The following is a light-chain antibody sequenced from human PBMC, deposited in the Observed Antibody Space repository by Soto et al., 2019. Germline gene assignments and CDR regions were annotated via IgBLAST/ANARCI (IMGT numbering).Light chain of an antibody. J-gene: IGLJ2*01. V-gene: IGLV2-11*01. CDR3: SSFAGSYTVL. CDR2: DVN. CDR1: SSDVGGHNY. Sequence: QSVLTQPRSVSGSPGQSVTISCTGTSSDVGGHNYVSWYQQYPGKAPQLMTYDVNQRPSGVPDRFSGSRSGDTASLTISGLQAEDEADYYCSSFAGSYTVLFGGGTKLTVL.